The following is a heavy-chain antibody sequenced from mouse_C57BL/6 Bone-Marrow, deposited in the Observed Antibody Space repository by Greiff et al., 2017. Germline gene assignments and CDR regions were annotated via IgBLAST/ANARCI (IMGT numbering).Heavy chain of an antibody. CDR3: ARSTTVVEGYFDV. V-gene: IGHV1-76*01. J-gene: IGHJ1*03. CDR2: IYPGSGNT. Sequence: QVQLQQSGAELVRPGASVKLSCKASGYTFTDYYINWVKQRPGQGLEWIARIYPGSGNTYYNEKFKGKATLTAEKSSSTAYMQLSSLTSEDSAVYFCARSTTVVEGYFDVWGTGTTVTVSS. CDR1: GYTFTDYY. D-gene: IGHD1-1*01.